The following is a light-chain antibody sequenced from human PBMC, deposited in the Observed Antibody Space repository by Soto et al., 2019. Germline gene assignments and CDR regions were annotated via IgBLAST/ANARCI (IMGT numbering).Light chain of an antibody. Sequence: EIVLTQSPATLSLSPGERATLSCRASQSVSSYLAWYQQKPGQAPRLLIYDASNRATGIPARFSGSGSGTDFTLPISSLEPEDFAVYYCQQRSNWPPRTFGGGTKVEI. V-gene: IGKV3-11*01. J-gene: IGKJ4*01. CDR3: QQRSNWPPRT. CDR2: DAS. CDR1: QSVSSY.